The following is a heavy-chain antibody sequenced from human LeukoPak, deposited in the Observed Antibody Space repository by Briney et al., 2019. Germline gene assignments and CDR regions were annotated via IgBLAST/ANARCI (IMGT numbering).Heavy chain of an antibody. J-gene: IGHJ6*03. Sequence: SVKVSCKASGGTFSSYAISWVRQAPGQGLEWMGGIIPIFGTANYAQKFQGRVTITTDESTSTAYMELSSLRSEDTAVYYCARAKRRITIFGVPPYYYYMDVWGKGTTVTVSS. CDR3: ARAKRRITIFGVPPYYYYMDV. CDR1: GGTFSSYA. V-gene: IGHV1-69*05. CDR2: IIPIFGTA. D-gene: IGHD3-3*01.